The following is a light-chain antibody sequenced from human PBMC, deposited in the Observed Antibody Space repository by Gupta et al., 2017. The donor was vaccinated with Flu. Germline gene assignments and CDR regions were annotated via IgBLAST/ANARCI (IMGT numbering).Light chain of an antibody. J-gene: IGLJ2*01. CDR1: EVGGEC. CDR2: RDN. V-gene: IGLV3-1*01. CDR3: QACDSSTDDVV. Sequence: GQTDSITGFAGEVGGECACWYHQKTGQSPVLLIYRDNKRHSVIPERFSGSNSGNTATVTITGTQARDEADYYCQACDSSTDDVVFGGGTKLTVL.